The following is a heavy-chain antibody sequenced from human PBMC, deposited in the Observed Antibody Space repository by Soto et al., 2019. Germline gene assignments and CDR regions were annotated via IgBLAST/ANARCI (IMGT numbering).Heavy chain of an antibody. D-gene: IGHD1-20*01. CDR2: INPNSGGT. V-gene: IGHV1-2*04. Sequence: APVKVSCKASGYTFTGYYMHWVREDPGQGLEWMGWINPNSGGTNYAQKFQGWVTMTRDTSISTAYMELSRLRSDDTAVYYCANSITGRPNDAFDIWGQGTMVTVSS. J-gene: IGHJ3*02. CDR1: GYTFTGYY. CDR3: ANSITGRPNDAFDI.